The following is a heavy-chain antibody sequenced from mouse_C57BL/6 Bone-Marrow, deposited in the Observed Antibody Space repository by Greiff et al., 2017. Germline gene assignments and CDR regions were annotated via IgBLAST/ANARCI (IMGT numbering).Heavy chain of an antibody. J-gene: IGHJ2*01. D-gene: IGHD2-1*01. CDR1: GYTFTTYP. CDR3: ARGGNYGGYYLDD. CDR2: FHPYNDDT. Sequence: QVQLQQSGAELVKPGASVKMSCKASGYTFTTYPIEWMKQNPGKSLEWIGNFHPYNDDTKYNEKFKDKATLTVEKSSGTVYLELSRLTSDDSAVYYGARGGNYGGYYLDDWGQGTTLTVSS. V-gene: IGHV1-47*01.